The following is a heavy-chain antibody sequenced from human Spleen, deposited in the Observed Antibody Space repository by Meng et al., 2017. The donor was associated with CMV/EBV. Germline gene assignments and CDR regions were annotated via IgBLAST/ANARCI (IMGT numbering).Heavy chain of an antibody. Sequence: SETLSLTCAVNGGSFNGFYWSWIRQPPGKGLEWIGDINDGGKTNYSPSLKNRVTMSVAASNNQFSLKLSSVTAADTAVYYCARYGSLGGPTVDIVVAPEAFDIWGQGTMVTVSS. CDR1: GGSFNGFY. V-gene: IGHV4-34*01. D-gene: IGHD2-2*01. CDR2: INDGGKT. CDR3: ARYGSLGGPTVDIVVAPEAFDI. J-gene: IGHJ3*02.